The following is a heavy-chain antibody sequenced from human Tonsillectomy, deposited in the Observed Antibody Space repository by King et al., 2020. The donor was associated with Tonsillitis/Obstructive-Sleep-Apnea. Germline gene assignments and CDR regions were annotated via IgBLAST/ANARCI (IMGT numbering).Heavy chain of an antibody. V-gene: IGHV2-5*02. CDR1: GFSLSTSGVG. J-gene: IGHJ6*03. CDR2: IYWDDDK. Sequence: TLKESGPTLVKPTQTLTLTCTFSGFSLSTSGVGVGWIRQPPGKALEWLALIYWDDDKRYSPSLKSRLTITKDTSKNQVVLTMTNMDPVDTASYYCARRYYYYYSMDVWGKGTTVTVSS. CDR3: ARRYYYYYSMDV.